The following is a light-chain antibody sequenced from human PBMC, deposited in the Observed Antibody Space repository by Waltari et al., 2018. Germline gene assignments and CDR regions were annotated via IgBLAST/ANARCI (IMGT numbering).Light chain of an antibody. J-gene: IGLJ2*01. V-gene: IGLV2-14*03. CDR1: SGDVGGYKY. CDR3: SSYTSSSTLA. Sequence: QSALTQPASVSGSPGQSITIPCPGTSGDVGGYKYVSWYQQHPGKAPKLMIYDVTNRPSGVSNRFSGSKSGNTASLTISGLQAEDEADYYCSSYTSSSTLAFGGGTKLTVL. CDR2: DVT.